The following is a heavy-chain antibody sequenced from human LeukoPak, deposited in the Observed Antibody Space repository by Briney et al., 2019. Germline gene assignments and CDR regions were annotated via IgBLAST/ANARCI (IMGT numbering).Heavy chain of an antibody. CDR1: GFTFSSYA. V-gene: IGHV3-30*01. D-gene: IGHD5-18*01. J-gene: IGHJ4*02. CDR2: ISYDGSNK. CDR3: ARDRSQRAYSYGPDGE. Sequence: GRSLRLSCAASGFTFSSYAMHWVRQAPGKGLEWVAVISYDGSNKFHADSVKGRFTISRDNTKNTLFLQMNSLRAEDTAVYYCARDRSQRAYSYGPDGEWGQGTLVTVSS.